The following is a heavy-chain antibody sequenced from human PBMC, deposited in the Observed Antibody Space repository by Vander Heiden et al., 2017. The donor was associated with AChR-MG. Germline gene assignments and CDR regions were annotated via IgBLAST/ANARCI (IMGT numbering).Heavy chain of an antibody. Sequence: EVQLVESGGGLVKPGGSLRLSCAASGFPFSSYSMNWVRQAPGKGLEWVSSISSSSSYIYYADSVKGRFTISRDNAKNSLYLQMNSLRAEDTAVYYCARFTEMKYYDSSGYYDYWGQGTLVTVSS. CDR3: ARFTEMKYYDSSGYYDY. D-gene: IGHD3-22*01. CDR2: ISSSSSYI. V-gene: IGHV3-21*01. J-gene: IGHJ4*02. CDR1: GFPFSSYS.